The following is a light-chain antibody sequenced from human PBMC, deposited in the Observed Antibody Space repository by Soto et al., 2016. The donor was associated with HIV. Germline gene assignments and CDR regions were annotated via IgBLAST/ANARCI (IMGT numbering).Light chain of an antibody. CDR2: AAS. J-gene: IGKJ2*01. CDR3: QQYYSTPRT. CDR1: QGISNS. V-gene: IGKV1-NL1*01. Sequence: DIQMTQSPSSLSASVGDRATITCRASQGISNSLAWYQQKPGKAPKLLLYAASRLESGVPSRFSGSGSGTDYTLTISSLQPEDFATYYCQQYYSTPRTFGQGTKAGDQT.